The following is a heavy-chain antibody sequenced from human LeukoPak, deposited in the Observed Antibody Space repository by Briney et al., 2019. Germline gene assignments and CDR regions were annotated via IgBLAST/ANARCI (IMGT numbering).Heavy chain of an antibody. CDR1: GYAFTSYG. CDR3: AREVPSSSSPDY. Sequence: GASVKVSCKASGYAFTSYGINWVRQATGQGLEWMGWMNPNSGNTGYAQKFQGRVTMTRNTSISTAYMELSSLRSEDTAVYYCAREVPSSSSPDYWGQGTLVTVSS. V-gene: IGHV1-8*02. J-gene: IGHJ4*02. CDR2: MNPNSGNT. D-gene: IGHD6-6*01.